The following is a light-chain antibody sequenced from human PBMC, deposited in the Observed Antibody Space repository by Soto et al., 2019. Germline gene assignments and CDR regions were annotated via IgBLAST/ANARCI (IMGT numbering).Light chain of an antibody. CDR1: QSISIY. J-gene: IGKJ2*01. CDR2: TAS. Sequence: DIQMTQSPSSLSASVGDRVTITCQASQSISIYVNWYQQKPGKAPKLLIYTASSLQSGVPSRFSGSGSGTDFTLTVSSLQPEDFATYYCQQSYSALRTFGPGTKLEIK. V-gene: IGKV1-39*01. CDR3: QQSYSALRT.